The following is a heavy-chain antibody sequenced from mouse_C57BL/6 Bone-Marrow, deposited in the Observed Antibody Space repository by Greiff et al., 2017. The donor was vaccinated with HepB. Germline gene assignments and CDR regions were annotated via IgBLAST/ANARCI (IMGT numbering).Heavy chain of an antibody. J-gene: IGHJ4*01. CDR2: IWRGGST. CDR1: GFSLTSYG. V-gene: IGHV2-5*01. CDR3: AKKGSNYEYAMDY. Sequence: VMLVESGPGLVQPSQSLSITCTVSGFSLTSYGVHWVRQSPGKGLEWLGVIWRGGSTDYNAAFMSRLSNTKDNSKCQVFFKMNSLQAGDTAIYYCAKKGSNYEYAMDYWGQGTSVTVSS. D-gene: IGHD2-5*01.